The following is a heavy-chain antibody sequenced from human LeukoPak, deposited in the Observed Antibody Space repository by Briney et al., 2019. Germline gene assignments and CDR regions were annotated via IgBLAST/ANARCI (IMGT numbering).Heavy chain of an antibody. Sequence: GGSLRLSCAASGFSFSGHWMTWVRQAPGKGLEWVANIKEDGSKKNYVDSVKGRFTISRDNAKNSLYLQMTSLRAEDTAMYYCATPLDYYDSSGFHQGGDWGQGTLVTVSS. CDR3: ATPLDYYDSSGFHQGGD. CDR1: GFSFSGHW. J-gene: IGHJ4*02. V-gene: IGHV3-7*03. CDR2: IKEDGSKK. D-gene: IGHD3-22*01.